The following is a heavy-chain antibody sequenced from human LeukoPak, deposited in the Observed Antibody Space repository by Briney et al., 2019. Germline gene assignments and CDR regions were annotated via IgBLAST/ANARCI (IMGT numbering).Heavy chain of an antibody. CDR3: ASTPQYYYASGSYPFDY. CDR2: ISSSGSTI. CDR1: GFTPSDYY. Sequence: GGSLRLSCAGSGFTPSDYYMSWIRQAPGKGLEWVSYISSSGSTIYYADSVKGRFTISGDNAKNSLYLQMNSLRAKDTAMYYCASTPQYYYASGSYPFDYWGQGTLVTVSS. V-gene: IGHV3-11*01. J-gene: IGHJ4*02. D-gene: IGHD3-10*01.